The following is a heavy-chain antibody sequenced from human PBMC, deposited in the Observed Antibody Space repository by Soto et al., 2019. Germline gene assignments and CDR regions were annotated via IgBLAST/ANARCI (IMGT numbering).Heavy chain of an antibody. Sequence: NCSVSGGSISSGYYYWSWIRQPPGKGLEWIGNIYYSGNTYYNPSLKSRLIISIDTSKNQFSLKLSSVTAADTAVYYCARAFDTNRVNYGMDVWGQGTTVTVS. V-gene: IGHV4-30-4*01. J-gene: IGHJ6*02. CDR1: GGSISSGYYY. D-gene: IGHD5-18*01. CDR2: IYYSGNT. CDR3: ARAFDTNRVNYGMDV.